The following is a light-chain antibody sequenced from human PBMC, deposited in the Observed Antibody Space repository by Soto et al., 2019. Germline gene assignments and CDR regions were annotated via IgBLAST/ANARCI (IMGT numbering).Light chain of an antibody. CDR1: QSINSN. Sequence: VMTQSPDTLSVSPGERATLSCRASQSINSNLSWYQLRPGQAPRLLIYGASTRATGVPARFSGSGSGTEFTLTISSLQSEDFAVYFCQQYHNWPPWTFGQGTKVEI. CDR3: QQYHNWPPWT. CDR2: GAS. J-gene: IGKJ1*01. V-gene: IGKV3-15*01.